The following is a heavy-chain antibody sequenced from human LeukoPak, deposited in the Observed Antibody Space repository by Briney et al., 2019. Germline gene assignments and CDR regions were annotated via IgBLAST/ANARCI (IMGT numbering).Heavy chain of an antibody. V-gene: IGHV3-30-3*01. CDR3: VRESYGVCYFDY. CDR1: GFTFSDYA. D-gene: IGHD4-17*01. CDR2: ISYDGSNR. Sequence: GGSLRLSCAASGFTFSDYAMHWVRQAPGKGLEWVAVISYDGSNRYYADSVKGRFTISRDNSKNTLYLQMNSLRAEDTAVYYCVRESYGVCYFDYWGQGTLVTVSS. J-gene: IGHJ4*02.